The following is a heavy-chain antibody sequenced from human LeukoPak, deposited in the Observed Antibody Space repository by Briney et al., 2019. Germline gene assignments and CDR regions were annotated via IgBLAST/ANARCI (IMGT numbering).Heavy chain of an antibody. CDR1: GFTFSSYE. CDR2: ISSSGSTT. Sequence: PRGSLRLSCAASGFTFSSYEMNWVRQAPGKGLEWVSYISSSGSTTHYADSVKGRFTTSRDNAKNSLYLQMNSLRVEDTAVYYCARDGTPNYSSGWVYMDVWGEGTTVTISS. V-gene: IGHV3-48*03. D-gene: IGHD6-25*01. J-gene: IGHJ6*03. CDR3: ARDGTPNYSSGWVYMDV.